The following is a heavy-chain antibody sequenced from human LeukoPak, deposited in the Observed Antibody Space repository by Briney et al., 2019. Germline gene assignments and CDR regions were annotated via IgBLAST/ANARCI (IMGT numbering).Heavy chain of an antibody. CDR1: GFTFSSYG. CDR2: ISYDGSNK. CDR3: AKSYGDYVYHYYYGMDV. J-gene: IGHJ6*02. V-gene: IGHV3-30*18. Sequence: PGRSLRLSCAASGFTFSSYGMHWVRQAPGKGLEWVAVISYDGSNKYYADSVKGRFTISRDNSKNTLYLQMNSLRAEDTAVYYCAKSYGDYVYHYYYGMDVWGQGTTVTVSS. D-gene: IGHD4-17*01.